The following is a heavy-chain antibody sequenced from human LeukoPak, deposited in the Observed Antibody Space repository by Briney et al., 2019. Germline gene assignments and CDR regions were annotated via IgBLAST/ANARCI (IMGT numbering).Heavy chain of an antibody. CDR2: INPSGGST. V-gene: IGHV1-46*01. Sequence: GASVKVSCKASGYTFTSYYMHWERQAPGQGLEWMGIINPSGGSTSYAQKFQGRVTMTRDTSTITVYMELSSLRSEDTAVYYCARERGVAGIDYWGQGTLVTVSS. CDR3: ARERGVAGIDY. D-gene: IGHD6-19*01. CDR1: GYTFTSYY. J-gene: IGHJ4*02.